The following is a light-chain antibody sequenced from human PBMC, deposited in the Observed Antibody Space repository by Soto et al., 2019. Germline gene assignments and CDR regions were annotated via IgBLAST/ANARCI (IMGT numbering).Light chain of an antibody. V-gene: IGKV3-11*01. Sequence: IYDASNRATGIPARFRGSGSGTDFTLTISSLEPDDFAVYYCQQRSSGTRITFGQGARLEI. J-gene: IGKJ5*01. CDR3: QQRSSGTRIT. CDR2: DAS.